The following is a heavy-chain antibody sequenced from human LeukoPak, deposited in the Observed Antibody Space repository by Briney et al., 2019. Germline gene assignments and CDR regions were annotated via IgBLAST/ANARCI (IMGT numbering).Heavy chain of an antibody. Sequence: PGGSLRLSCAASGFTFSTHWVSWVRQAPGKGLEWVANIKEDGSEKYYVDSVKGRFTISRDNAKNSLYLQMNSLRAEDTAVYYCARTIRGYWGQGTLVTVSS. D-gene: IGHD3-10*01. CDR1: GFTFSTHW. CDR3: ARTIRGY. V-gene: IGHV3-7*01. J-gene: IGHJ4*02. CDR2: IKEDGSEK.